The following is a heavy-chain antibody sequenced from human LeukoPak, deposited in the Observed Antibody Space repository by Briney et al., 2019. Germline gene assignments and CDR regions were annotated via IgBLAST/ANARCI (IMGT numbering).Heavy chain of an antibody. D-gene: IGHD2-2*01. V-gene: IGHV3-48*02. CDR2: ITSSSTI. Sequence: RGSLRLSCEASGFAFSDYTMNWVRQAPGKGLEWVSHITSSSTIYFADSVKGRFTISRDNAKNSLFLQMNSLRDEDTAVYYCAKTIVVVPAAIDYWGQGTLVTVSS. CDR3: AKTIVVVPAAIDY. J-gene: IGHJ4*02. CDR1: GFAFSDYT.